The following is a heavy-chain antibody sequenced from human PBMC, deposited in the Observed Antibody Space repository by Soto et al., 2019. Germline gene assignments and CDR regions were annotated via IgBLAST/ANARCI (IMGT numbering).Heavy chain of an antibody. CDR2: IRGSGVGA. Sequence: EVQLLESGEPGGSLRISCVASGFTFSDYAVTWVRQAPGQGLEWVSSIRGSGVGASYADSVKGRFTISRDNSKNTLYLQMNSLRADDTAVYYCARDPNGDYVGAFDGWGQGTMVTVSS. CDR3: ARDPNGDYVGAFDG. CDR1: GFTFSDYA. J-gene: IGHJ3*01. V-gene: IGHV3-23*01. D-gene: IGHD4-17*01.